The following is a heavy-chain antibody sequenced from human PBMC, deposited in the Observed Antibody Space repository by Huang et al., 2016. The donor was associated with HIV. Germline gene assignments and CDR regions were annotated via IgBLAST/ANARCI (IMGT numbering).Heavy chain of an antibody. V-gene: IGHV3-30*18. CDR3: AKTYYYDSGGYDAFDV. Sequence: QLQLVQSGGGVVQLGRSLRLSCVASGFTFSDYGIHWVRQPPGEGLEWVAVISNDGRNKYYADAVKGRFTIFRDNSKSTLYLQMNSLRAEDTAVYYCAKTYYYDSGGYDAFDVWGQGTMVTVSS. CDR2: ISNDGRNK. D-gene: IGHD3-22*01. J-gene: IGHJ3*01. CDR1: GFTFSDYG.